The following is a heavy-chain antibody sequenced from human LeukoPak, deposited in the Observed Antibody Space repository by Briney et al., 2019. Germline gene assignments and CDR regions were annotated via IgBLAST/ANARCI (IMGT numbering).Heavy chain of an antibody. CDR2: ISSSSRYI. J-gene: IGHJ4*02. CDR1: GFTFTDYG. Sequence: PGGSLRLSCAASGFTFTDYGMNWVRQAPGKGLEWASSISSSSRYIYYADSVRGRFTISRDNAKNSLYLQMNSLRADDTAVYYCARDSNGILAVPFVYWGQGTLVTVSS. CDR3: ARDSNGILAVPFVY. V-gene: IGHV3-21*01. D-gene: IGHD1-26*01.